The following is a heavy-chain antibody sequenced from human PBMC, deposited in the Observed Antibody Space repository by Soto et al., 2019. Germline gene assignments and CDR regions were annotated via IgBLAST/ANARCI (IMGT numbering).Heavy chain of an antibody. Sequence: GESLKISCKGSGYSFTSYWIGWVRQMPGKGLEWMGIIYPGDSDTRYSPSFQGQVTISADKSISTAYLQWSSLKASDTAMYYCARHPRPLRYFDQHTPPLWFDPWGQGTLVTVSS. D-gene: IGHD3-9*01. CDR2: IYPGDSDT. CDR3: ARHPRPLRYFDQHTPPLWFDP. CDR1: GYSFTSYW. J-gene: IGHJ5*02. V-gene: IGHV5-51*01.